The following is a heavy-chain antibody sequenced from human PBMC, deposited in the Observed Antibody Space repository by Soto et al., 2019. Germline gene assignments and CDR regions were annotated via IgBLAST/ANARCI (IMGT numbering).Heavy chain of an antibody. CDR1: GFNFRSYG. CDR2: ISYDASNK. J-gene: IGHJ6*02. Sequence: PGGSLRLSCAASGFNFRSYGVHWVRQAPGKGLQWVAVISYDASNKYYADSVKGRFTISRDNSKNTLYLQMNTLRPEDTAVYYCAKGSSSVYYYYYGLDVWGQGTTVTVSS. D-gene: IGHD6-6*01. V-gene: IGHV3-30*18. CDR3: AKGSSSVYYYYYGLDV.